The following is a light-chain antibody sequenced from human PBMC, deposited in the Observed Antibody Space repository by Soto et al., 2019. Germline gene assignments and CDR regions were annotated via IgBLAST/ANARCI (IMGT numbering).Light chain of an antibody. CDR3: QSYDTSLSGHVV. CDR1: SSNIGSSY. CDR2: ANN. V-gene: IGLV1-47*02. Sequence: QSVLTQPPSASGTPGQRVPISCSGSSSNIGSSYVYWYRQVPGTAPKLLIYANNQRPSGVPDRFSGSKSGTSASLAISGLRSEDESDYYCQSYDTSLSGHVVFGGGTKLTVL. J-gene: IGLJ2*01.